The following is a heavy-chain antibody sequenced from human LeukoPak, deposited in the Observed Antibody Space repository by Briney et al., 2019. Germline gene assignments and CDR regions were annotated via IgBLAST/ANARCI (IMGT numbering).Heavy chain of an antibody. Sequence: ASVKVSCKASGYTFTNYGITWVRQAPGQGLEWMGWINANNGDTNYAQNLQGRVTMTRDTSTSTAYMEVRSLRSDDTAVYYCARAPYGGNDYWGQGTLVTVSS. CDR1: GYTFTNYG. D-gene: IGHD4-23*01. J-gene: IGHJ4*02. V-gene: IGHV1-18*01. CDR2: INANNGDT. CDR3: ARAPYGGNDY.